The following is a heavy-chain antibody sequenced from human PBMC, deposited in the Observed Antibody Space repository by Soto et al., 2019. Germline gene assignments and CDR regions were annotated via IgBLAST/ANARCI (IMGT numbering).Heavy chain of an antibody. V-gene: IGHV4-39*01. Sequence: SETLSLTCTVSGGSISSSRYYWGWIRQPPGKGLEWIGSIHYSGNTYYNPSLKSRVTISVDTSKNQFSLKLTSVTAADTAVYYCASPPTTVTTRYYYMHVSGKATTVTVSS. CDR2: IHYSGNT. D-gene: IGHD4-17*01. CDR3: ASPPTTVTTRYYYMHV. J-gene: IGHJ6*03. CDR1: GGSISSSRYY.